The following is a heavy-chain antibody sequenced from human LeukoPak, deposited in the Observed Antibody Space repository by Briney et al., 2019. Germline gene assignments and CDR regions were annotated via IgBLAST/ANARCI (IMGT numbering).Heavy chain of an antibody. CDR3: AKSLNRKSYYFDY. V-gene: IGHV3-33*06. CDR2: IWYDGSNK. Sequence: GGSLRLSCAASGFTFSSYGMHWVRQAPGKGLEWVAVIWYDGSNKYYADSVKGRFTISRDNSKNTLYLQMNSLRAEDTAVYYCAKSLNRKSYYFDYWGQGTLVTVSS. J-gene: IGHJ4*02. CDR1: GFTFSSYG. D-gene: IGHD1-14*01.